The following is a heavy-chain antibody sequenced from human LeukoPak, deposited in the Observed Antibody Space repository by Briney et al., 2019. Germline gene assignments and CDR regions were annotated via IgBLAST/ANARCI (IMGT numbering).Heavy chain of an antibody. CDR3: AKVMYYDFWSGSLMSVGFDP. Sequence: GGSLRLSCAASGFTFSSYDMHWVRQATGKGLEWVSAIGTAGDTYYADSVKGRFTISRDNSKNTLYLQMNSLRAEDTAVYYCAKVMYYDFWSGSLMSVGFDPWGQGTLVTVSS. CDR2: IGTAGDT. CDR1: GFTFSSYD. J-gene: IGHJ5*02. V-gene: IGHV3-13*01. D-gene: IGHD3-3*01.